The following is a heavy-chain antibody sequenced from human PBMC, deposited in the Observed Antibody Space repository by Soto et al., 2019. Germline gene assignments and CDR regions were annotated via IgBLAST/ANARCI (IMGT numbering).Heavy chain of an antibody. CDR2: IYYSGST. V-gene: IGHV4-30-4*01. Sequence: QVQLQESGPGLVKPSQTLSLTCTVSGGSISSGDYYWSWIRQPPGKGLEWIGYIYYSGSTYYNPSLKSRVTISVDTSKNQFSLKLSSVTAADTAVYYCARLGAYDLKTDWFDPWGQGTLVTVSS. CDR3: ARLGAYDLKTDWFDP. J-gene: IGHJ5*02. CDR1: GGSISSGDYY. D-gene: IGHD3-3*01.